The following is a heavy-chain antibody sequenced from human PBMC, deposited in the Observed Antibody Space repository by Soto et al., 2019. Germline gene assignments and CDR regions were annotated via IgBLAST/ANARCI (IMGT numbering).Heavy chain of an antibody. V-gene: IGHV3-23*01. CDR2: ISGSGGTA. J-gene: IGHJ4*02. CDR1: GFTFSSYA. D-gene: IGHD1-1*01. CDR3: AKGRGQNWNFDY. Sequence: EVQLLESGGGSVQPGGSLRLSCAASGFTFSSYAMHWVRRPPGKGLEWVSSISGSGGTAYYSDSVKGRFSISRDSLVNTLYLQMTSLRAEDTAVYYCAKGRGQNWNFDYCGQGTLVNVSP.